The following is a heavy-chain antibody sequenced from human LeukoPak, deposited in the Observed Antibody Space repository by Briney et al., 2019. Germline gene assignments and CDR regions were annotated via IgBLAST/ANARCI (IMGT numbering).Heavy chain of an antibody. Sequence: SETLSLTCTVSGGSISSYYWSWIRQPPGKGLECIGHVYYSGSTDYNPSLKGRLTMSVDSSMNQFSLRLSSVTAADTAVYYCARVLWEYYFDYWGQGTLVTVSS. CDR3: ARVLWEYYFDY. CDR1: GGSISSYY. CDR2: VYYSGST. D-gene: IGHD1-26*01. J-gene: IGHJ4*02. V-gene: IGHV4-59*08.